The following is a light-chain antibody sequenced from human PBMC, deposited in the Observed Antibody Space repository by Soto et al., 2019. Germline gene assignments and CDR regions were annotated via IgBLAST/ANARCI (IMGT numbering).Light chain of an antibody. V-gene: IGLV2-14*01. CDR2: DVS. CDR3: SSYTSSSTLVV. Sequence: QSALTQPASVSGSPGQSITISCTGTSSDVGGYNYVSWYQQHPGKAPKLMIYDVSNRPSGVSNRFSGSKSGKTASLTISGLQAEDEAGYYCSSYTSSSTLVVFGGGTKVTVL. CDR1: SSDVGGYNY. J-gene: IGLJ2*01.